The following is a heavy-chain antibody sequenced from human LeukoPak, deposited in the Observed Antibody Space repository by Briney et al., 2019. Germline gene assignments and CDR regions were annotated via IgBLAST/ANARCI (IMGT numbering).Heavy chain of an antibody. CDR3: ARARFGYYYDSGSYYYYYMDV. CDR1: GASISSGSYY. V-gene: IGHV4-61*02. CDR2: IYTSGNT. D-gene: IGHD3-10*01. J-gene: IGHJ6*03. Sequence: PSQTLSLTCTVSGASISSGSYYWSWIRQPAGKGLEWIGRIYTSGNTNYNPSLKTRVTISVDRSKNQFSLKVSSVTAADTAVYYCARARFGYYYDSGSYYYYYMDVWGKGTTVTISS.